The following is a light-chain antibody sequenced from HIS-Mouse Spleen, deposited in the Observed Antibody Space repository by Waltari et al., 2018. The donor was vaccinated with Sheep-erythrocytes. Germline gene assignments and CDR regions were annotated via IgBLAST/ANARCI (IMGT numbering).Light chain of an antibody. CDR1: SSDVGGSNS. J-gene: IGLJ1*01. Sequence: QSALTQPPSASGSPGQSVTISCIGTSSDVGGSNSVSWYQHNPGKAPKLMVYEVSNRRSRVPDRFSGSNSGKPASLTVSGLQAEDEADYYCSSYAGSNNFVFGTGTKVTVL. V-gene: IGLV2-8*01. CDR3: SSYAGSNNFV. CDR2: EVS.